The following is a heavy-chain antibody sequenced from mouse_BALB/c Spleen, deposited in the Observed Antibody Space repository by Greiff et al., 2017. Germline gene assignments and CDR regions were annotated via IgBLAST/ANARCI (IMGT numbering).Heavy chain of an antibody. J-gene: IGHJ4*01. D-gene: IGHD2-4*01. CDR3: ARGDYDKVNAMDY. CDR2: IDPANGNT. Sequence: VQLKESGAELVKPGASVKLSCTASGFNIKDTYMHWVKQRPEQGLEWIGRIDPANGNTKYDPKFQGKATITADTSSNTAYLQLSSLTSEDTAVYYCARGDYDKVNAMDYWGQGTSVTVSS. V-gene: IGHV14-3*02. CDR1: GFNIKDTY.